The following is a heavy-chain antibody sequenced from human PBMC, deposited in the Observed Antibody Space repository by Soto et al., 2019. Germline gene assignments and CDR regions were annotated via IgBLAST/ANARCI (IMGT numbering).Heavy chain of an antibody. CDR3: ARVQRGEYYYHGMDV. Sequence: QVQLQESGPGLVKASGTLSLICAVSGGSISGTYWWTWVRRPPGKGLEWIGEFSHSGRTTYNPSLNSRVTISVDKSKNQFSLNMRSVIAADTAVYYCARVQRGEYYYHGMDVWGQGTTVTVAS. D-gene: IGHD6-25*01. CDR2: FSHSGRT. J-gene: IGHJ6*02. CDR1: GGSISGTYW. V-gene: IGHV4-4*02.